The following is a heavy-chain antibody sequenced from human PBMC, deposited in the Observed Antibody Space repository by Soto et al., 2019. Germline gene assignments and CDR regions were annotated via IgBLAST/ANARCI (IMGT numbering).Heavy chain of an antibody. J-gene: IGHJ4*02. V-gene: IGHV1-18*01. CDR2: ISAYNGNT. CDR1: GYTYNTYI. D-gene: IGHD3-3*01. Sequence: QVQLEQSGPEVKKPGASVKVSCTASGYTYNTYIITWVRQAPGQGLEWMGWISAYNGNTEYAQHFQGRVTMTTDTSTTTVYMEMRSLRSDDTATYYCERGRELFLANPWAYWAQGSLVTVSS. CDR3: ERGRELFLANPWAY.